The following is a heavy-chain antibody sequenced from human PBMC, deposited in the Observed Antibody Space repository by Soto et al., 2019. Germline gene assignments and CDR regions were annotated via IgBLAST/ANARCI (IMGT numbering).Heavy chain of an antibody. Sequence: PSETLSLTCTVSGGSITSGGYYWSWIRQHPGKGLEWIGYIYYSGSTYYNPSLKSRVTISVDTSKNQFSLKLSSVTAADTAVYYCARDSSGYYYGMDVWGQGTTVTVSS. D-gene: IGHD3-22*01. V-gene: IGHV4-31*02. CDR1: GGSITSGGYY. CDR3: ARDSSGYYYGMDV. CDR2: IYYSGST. J-gene: IGHJ6*02.